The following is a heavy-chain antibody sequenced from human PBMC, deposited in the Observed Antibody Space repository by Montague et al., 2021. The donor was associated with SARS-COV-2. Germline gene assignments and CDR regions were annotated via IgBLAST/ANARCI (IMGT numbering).Heavy chain of an antibody. V-gene: IGHV4-59*01. D-gene: IGHD3-22*01. CDR2: IYYSGST. J-gene: IGHJ6*02. CDR3: ARGGGYYNYGLDV. Sequence: SETLSLTCTVSGGSISNYYWSWIRQPPGRGLEWIGYIYYSGSTDYSPSLKSRVTISLGTSKNQFSLKVTSVTAADTAVYYCARGGGYYNYGLDVRGPGTTVTVSS. CDR1: GGSISNYY.